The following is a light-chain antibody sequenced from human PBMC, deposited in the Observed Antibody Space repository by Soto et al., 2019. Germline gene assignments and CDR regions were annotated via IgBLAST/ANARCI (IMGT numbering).Light chain of an antibody. V-gene: IGKV1-5*03. CDR3: QQYNSYSFT. CDR1: QSISSW. J-gene: IGKJ3*01. CDR2: KAS. Sequence: DIQMTQSPSTLSASVGDRVTITCRASQSISSWLAWYQQKPGKAPKLLIYKASSLESGVPSRFSGSGSGTAFTLTISSLQPDDFATYYCQQYNSYSFTFVPGTKVDIK.